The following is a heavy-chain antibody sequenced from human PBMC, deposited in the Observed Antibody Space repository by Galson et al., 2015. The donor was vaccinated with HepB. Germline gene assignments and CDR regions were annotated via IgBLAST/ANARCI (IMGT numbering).Heavy chain of an antibody. CDR3: ARDWSYSGSYYASLGD. CDR1: GFTFSSYS. D-gene: IGHD1-26*01. Sequence: SLRLSCAASGFTFSSYSMNWVRQAPGKGLEWVSSISSSSSYIYYADSVKGRFTISRDNAKNSLYLQMNSLRAEDTAVYYCARDWSYSGSYYASLGDWGQGTLVTVSS. CDR2: ISSSSSYI. J-gene: IGHJ4*02. V-gene: IGHV3-21*01.